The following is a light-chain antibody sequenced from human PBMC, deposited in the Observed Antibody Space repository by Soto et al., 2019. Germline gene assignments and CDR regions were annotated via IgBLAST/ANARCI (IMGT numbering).Light chain of an antibody. Sequence: QSALTQPASVSGSPGQSITISCTGTSSDVGGYNYVSWYQQHPGKAPKLMIYDVSNRPSGVSNRFSGSKSGNTASLTISGLQPEDEADYYCSSYTSSSTLPVFGGGTKLTVL. CDR1: SSDVGGYNY. CDR3: SSYTSSSTLPV. V-gene: IGLV2-14*01. J-gene: IGLJ2*01. CDR2: DVS.